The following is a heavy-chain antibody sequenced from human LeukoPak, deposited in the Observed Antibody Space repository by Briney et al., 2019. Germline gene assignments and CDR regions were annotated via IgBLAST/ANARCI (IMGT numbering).Heavy chain of an antibody. CDR2: IYYSGST. CDR1: GGSISSSSYY. Sequence: SETLSLTCTVSGGSISSSSYYWGWIRQPPGKGLEWIGSIYYSGSTYYNPSLKSRVTISVDTSKNQFSLKLSSVTAADTAVYYCARDHCSSTSCWGIYYYYYMDVWGKGTTVTVSS. CDR3: ARDHCSSTSCWGIYYYYYMDV. J-gene: IGHJ6*03. V-gene: IGHV4-39*07. D-gene: IGHD2-2*01.